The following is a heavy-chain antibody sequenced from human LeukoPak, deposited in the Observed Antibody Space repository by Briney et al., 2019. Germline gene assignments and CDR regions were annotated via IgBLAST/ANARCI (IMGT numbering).Heavy chain of an antibody. CDR2: IKQDGSEK. Sequence: PGGSLRLSCAASGFTFSSYWMSWVRQAPGKGLEWVANIKQDGSEKYYVDPVKGRFTISRDNAKNSLFLQMNSLRAEDTAVYYCARRGNRLAGAGTDYWGQGTLVTVSS. CDR3: ARRGNRLAGAGTDY. J-gene: IGHJ4*02. V-gene: IGHV3-7*03. CDR1: GFTFSSYW. D-gene: IGHD6-13*01.